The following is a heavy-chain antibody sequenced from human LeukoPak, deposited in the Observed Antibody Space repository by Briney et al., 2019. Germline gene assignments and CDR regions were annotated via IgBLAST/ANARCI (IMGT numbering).Heavy chain of an antibody. CDR1: GGTFSSYA. CDR2: IIPIFGTA. D-gene: IGHD3-22*01. V-gene: IGHV1-69*13. CDR3: ARDPLYYDSRENWFDP. J-gene: IGHJ5*02. Sequence: EASVKVSCKASGGTFSSYAISWVRQAPGQGLEWMGGIIPIFGTANCAQKFQGRVTITADESTSTAYMELSSLRSEDTAVYYCARDPLYYDSRENWFDPWGQGTLVTVSS.